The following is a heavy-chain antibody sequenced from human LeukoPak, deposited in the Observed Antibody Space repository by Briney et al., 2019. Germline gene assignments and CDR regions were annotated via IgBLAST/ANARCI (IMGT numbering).Heavy chain of an antibody. Sequence: SVEVSCKASGGTFSSYAISWVRQAPGQGLEWMGRIIPILGIANYAQKFQGRVTITADKSTSTAYMELSSLRSEDTAVYYCATSVAGPYYFDYRGQGTLVTVSS. J-gene: IGHJ4*02. CDR2: IIPILGIA. CDR3: ATSVAGPYYFDY. D-gene: IGHD6-19*01. CDR1: GGTFSSYA. V-gene: IGHV1-69*04.